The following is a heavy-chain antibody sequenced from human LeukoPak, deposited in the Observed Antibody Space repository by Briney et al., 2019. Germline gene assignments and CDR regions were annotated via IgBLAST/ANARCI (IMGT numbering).Heavy chain of an antibody. CDR3: AKGTHSSSWHWFDP. D-gene: IGHD6-13*01. CDR1: GFSISYNY. CDR2: IYSGGDT. V-gene: IGHV3-53*01. Sequence: GGSLRLSCAVSGFSISYNYMSWVRQAPGQGLEWVSVIYSGGDTYYAGSVKGRFTISKDNSDNRLYLQMNSLRVDDTAVYYCAKGTHSSSWHWFDPWGQGTLVTVSS. J-gene: IGHJ5*02.